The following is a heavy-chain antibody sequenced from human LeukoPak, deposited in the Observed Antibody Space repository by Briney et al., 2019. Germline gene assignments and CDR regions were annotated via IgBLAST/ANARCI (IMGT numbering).Heavy chain of an antibody. CDR1: GGSIISSSYY. CDR3: ASQDGGFGEITLGFDY. V-gene: IGHV4-39*01. Sequence: SETLSLTCTVSGGSIISSSYYWGWIRQPPGKGLEWIGSIYYSGSTYYNPSLKSRVTISVDTSKNQFSLKLSSVTAADTAVYYCASQDGGFGEITLGFDYWGQGTLVTVSS. J-gene: IGHJ4*02. CDR2: IYYSGST. D-gene: IGHD3-10*01.